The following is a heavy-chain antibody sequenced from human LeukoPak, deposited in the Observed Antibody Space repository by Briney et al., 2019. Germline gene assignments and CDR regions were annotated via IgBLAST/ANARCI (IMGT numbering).Heavy chain of an antibody. J-gene: IGHJ4*02. CDR1: GFTFSSYA. CDR2: ISGSGDST. CDR3: ATSTVAKYDY. Sequence: GGSLRLSCAASGFTFSSYAMTWVRQAPGKGLEWVSAISGSGDSTFNSDSVKGRFTISRDNSKNTLYLQMNSLRAEDTALYYCATSTVAKYDYWGQGTLVAVSS. D-gene: IGHD4-11*01. V-gene: IGHV3-23*01.